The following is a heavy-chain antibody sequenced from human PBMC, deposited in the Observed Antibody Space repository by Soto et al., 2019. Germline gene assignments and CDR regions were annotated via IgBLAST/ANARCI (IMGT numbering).Heavy chain of an antibody. CDR3: ARAPYYYGSHWFDP. CDR1: GGSFSGYY. CDR2: INHSGST. J-gene: IGHJ5*02. Sequence: SETLSLTCAVYGGSFSGYYWSWIRQPPGKGLEWIGEINHSGSTNYNPSLKSRVTISVDTSKNQFSLKLSSVAAADTAVYYCARAPYYYGSHWFDPWGQGTLVTVSS. D-gene: IGHD3-10*01. V-gene: IGHV4-34*01.